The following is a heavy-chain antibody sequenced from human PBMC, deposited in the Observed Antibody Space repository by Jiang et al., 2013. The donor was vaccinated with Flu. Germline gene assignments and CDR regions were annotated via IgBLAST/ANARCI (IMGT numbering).Heavy chain of an antibody. CDR2: INPSGGST. V-gene: IGHV1-46*03. CDR1: FTSYY. D-gene: IGHD6-13*01. J-gene: IGHJ2*01. Sequence: FTSYYMHWVRQAPGQGLEWMGIINPSGGSTSYAQKFQGRVTMTRDTSTSTVYMELSSLRSEDTAVYYCARGIAAGAGGWYFDLWGRGTLVTVSS. CDR3: ARGIAAGAGGWYFDL.